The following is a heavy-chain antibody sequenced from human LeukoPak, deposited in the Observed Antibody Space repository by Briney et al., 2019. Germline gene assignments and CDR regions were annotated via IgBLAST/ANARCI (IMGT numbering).Heavy chain of an antibody. CDR3: SSESGAFCPFGY. V-gene: IGHV4-4*02. J-gene: IGHJ4*02. D-gene: IGHD1-26*01. Sequence: SETLSLTCGVSGGSISSTNWWSWVRQPPGQRLEWSGEISLTGRTNYNPSLTGRLTTAVEESRNQLSLTLTSVTAADTAIYYCSSESGAFCPFGYWGQGTLVIVPP. CDR2: ISLTGRT. CDR1: GGSISSTNW.